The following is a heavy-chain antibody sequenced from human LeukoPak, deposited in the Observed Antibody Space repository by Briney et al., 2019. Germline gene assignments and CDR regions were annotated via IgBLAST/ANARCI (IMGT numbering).Heavy chain of an antibody. V-gene: IGHV3-21*05. CDR1: GYSFTSYW. J-gene: IGHJ4*02. Sequence: GESLKISCKGSGYSFTSYWIGWVRQAPGKGLEWVSYISSAGSSIYYADSVKGRFTISRDNARNSLYLQMNSLRAEDTAVYYCARDLVDKIFGVVHLPHDYWGQGTLVTVSS. D-gene: IGHD3-3*01. CDR2: ISSAGSSI. CDR3: ARDLVDKIFGVVHLPHDY.